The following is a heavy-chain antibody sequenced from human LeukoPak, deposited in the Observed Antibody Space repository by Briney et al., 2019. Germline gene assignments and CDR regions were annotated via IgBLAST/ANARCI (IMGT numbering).Heavy chain of an antibody. CDR3: ARDYSAMVRVSNWFDP. V-gene: IGHV1-3*03. Sequence: ASVKVSCKASGYTFTSYAMHWVRQAPGQRLEGMGWINAGNGNTKYSQEFQGRVTITRDTSASTAYMELSSLKSEDMAVYYCARDYSAMVRVSNWFDPWGQGTLVTVSS. J-gene: IGHJ5*02. CDR2: INAGNGNT. CDR1: GYTFTSYA. D-gene: IGHD3-10*01.